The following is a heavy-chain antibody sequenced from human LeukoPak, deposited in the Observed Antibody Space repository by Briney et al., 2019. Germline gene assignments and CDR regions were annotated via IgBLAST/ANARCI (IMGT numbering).Heavy chain of an antibody. V-gene: IGHV4-34*01. J-gene: IGHJ4*02. CDR1: GESLNSYY. D-gene: IGHD2-15*01. CDR2: IYESGTT. CDR3: AGGAWATRLGS. Sequence: PSETLSLTCAVYGESLNSYYWSWVRQPPGEGLEWIGEIYESGTTEYNPSLKSRATISMVPSKQQFSLSLSSVTAADTAVYYCAGGAWATRLGSWGLGTPVIVSS.